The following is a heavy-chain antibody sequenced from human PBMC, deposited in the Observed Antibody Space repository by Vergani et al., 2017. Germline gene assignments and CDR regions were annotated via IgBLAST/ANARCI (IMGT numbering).Heavy chain of an antibody. D-gene: IGHD3-10*01. J-gene: IGHJ4*02. V-gene: IGHV4-39*01. CDR1: GGSISSSSYY. CDR3: ASGTLLWFGELWGY. Sequence: QLQLQESGPGLVKPSETLSLTCTVPGGSISSSSYYWGWIRQPPGKGLEWIGSIYYSGSTYYNPSLKSRVTISVDTSKNQFSLKLSSVTAADTAVYYCASGTLLWFGELWGYWGQGTLVTVSS. CDR2: IYYSGST.